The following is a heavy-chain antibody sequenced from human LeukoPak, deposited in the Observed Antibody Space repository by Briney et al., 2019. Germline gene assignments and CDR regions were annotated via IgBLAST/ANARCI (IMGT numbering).Heavy chain of an antibody. D-gene: IGHD6-13*01. CDR1: GFTLTELS. CDR2: INPNSGGT. J-gene: IGHJ4*02. V-gene: IGHV1-2*02. CDR3: ARDTPRIAAAGGRRSFDY. Sequence: ASVKVSCKVSGFTLTELSMHWVRQAPGQGLEWMGWINPNSGGTNYAQKFQGRVTMTRDTSISTAYMELSRLRSDDTAVYYCARDTPRIAAAGGRRSFDYWGQGTLVTVSS.